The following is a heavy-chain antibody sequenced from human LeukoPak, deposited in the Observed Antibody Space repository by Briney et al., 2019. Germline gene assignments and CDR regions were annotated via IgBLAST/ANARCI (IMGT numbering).Heavy chain of an antibody. V-gene: IGHV3-30*02. CDR2: IRYDGSNK. CDR1: GFTFSSYG. D-gene: IGHD3-10*01. J-gene: IGHJ5*02. CDR3: AKDRVYGITMVRGVMKASWFDP. Sequence: GGSLRLSCAASGFTFSSYGMHWVRQAPGKGLEWVAFIRYDGSNKYYADSVKGRFTISRDNSKNTLYLQMNSLRAEDTAVYYCAKDRVYGITMVRGVMKASWFDPWGQGTLVTVSS.